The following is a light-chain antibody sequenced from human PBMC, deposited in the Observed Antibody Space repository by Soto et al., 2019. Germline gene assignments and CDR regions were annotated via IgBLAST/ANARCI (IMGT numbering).Light chain of an antibody. CDR2: GAS. V-gene: IGKV3-20*01. J-gene: IGKJ1*01. CDR3: HQYGSSQWT. Sequence: EIVLTQSPGTLSLSPGERATLSCRASQSVSSSYLAWYQQKPGQAPRVLIYGASSRATGIPDRFSGSGSGTDFTLTISRLEPEDFAVYYCHQYGSSQWTFGQGTKVEIK. CDR1: QSVSSSY.